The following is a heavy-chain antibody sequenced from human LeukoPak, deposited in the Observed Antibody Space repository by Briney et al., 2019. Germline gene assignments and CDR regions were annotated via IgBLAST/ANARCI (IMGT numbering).Heavy chain of an antibody. CDR3: ARDGTVTHAWSGYGFDI. CDR1: GFTFGDYS. CDR2: ISSSGTPI. D-gene: IGHD4-17*01. J-gene: IGHJ3*02. V-gene: IGHV3-48*02. Sequence: PGGSLRLSCVASGFTFGDYSMNWVRQAPGKGLECISYISSSGTPIYYADSVKGRFTISRDNAKNSLYLQMNSLRDEDTAVYYCARDGTVTHAWSGYGFDIWGQGTMVTVSS.